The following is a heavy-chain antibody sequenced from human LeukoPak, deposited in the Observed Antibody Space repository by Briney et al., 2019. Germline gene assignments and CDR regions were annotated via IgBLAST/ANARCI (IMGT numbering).Heavy chain of an antibody. CDR1: GYTFTSYG. D-gene: IGHD3-22*01. J-gene: IGHJ4*02. Sequence: VASVKVSCKASGYTFTSYGISWVRQAPGQGLEWMGWISAYNGNTNYAQKLQGRVTMTTDTSTSTAYMELRSLRSDDTAVYYCARDVPYYYDSSGYPDYWGQGTLVTVSS. CDR2: ISAYNGNT. CDR3: ARDVPYYYDSSGYPDY. V-gene: IGHV1-18*01.